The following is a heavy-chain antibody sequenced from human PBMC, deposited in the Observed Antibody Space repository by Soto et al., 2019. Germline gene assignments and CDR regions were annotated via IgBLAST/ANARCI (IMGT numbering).Heavy chain of an antibody. Sequence: QVQLVESGGGVVQPGRSLRLSCAASGSIFSSYGMHWVRQAPGKGLEWVAVTSYDGRNNNYADSVRGRFTISRDNSKNTLYLQMNSLRAEDMAVYYCAKDTYYHDSSGFYVFDYWGQGTPVTVSS. D-gene: IGHD3-22*01. CDR3: AKDTYYHDSSGFYVFDY. V-gene: IGHV3-30*18. CDR2: TSYDGRNN. CDR1: GSIFSSYG. J-gene: IGHJ4*02.